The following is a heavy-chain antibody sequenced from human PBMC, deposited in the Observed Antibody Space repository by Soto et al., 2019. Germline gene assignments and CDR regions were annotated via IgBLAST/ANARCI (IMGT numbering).Heavy chain of an antibody. J-gene: IGHJ1*01. Sequence: PGGSLRLSCAASGFTFSDVWMSWVRQAPGKGPEWVGRIKRKADGGATDFAAPVKGRFSISGDDSKNTLYLQMNNLRPEDTAIYFCTLDKMFGATSPQCQHWGQGTLVTVSS. V-gene: IGHV3-15*01. CDR1: GFTFSDVW. CDR2: IKRKADGGAT. CDR3: TLDKMFGATSPQCQH. D-gene: IGHD3-3*01.